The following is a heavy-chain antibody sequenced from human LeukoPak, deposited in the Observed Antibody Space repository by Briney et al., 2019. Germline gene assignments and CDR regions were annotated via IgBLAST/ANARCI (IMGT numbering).Heavy chain of an antibody. CDR3: TRDGGSSGNTAFDI. CDR1: GFTLSDQF. Sequence: GGSLRLSCAASGFTLSDQFMDWVRQAPGKGLEWIGRSRNRDNSHTTEYAASVKGRFTVSGDDSGNLMYLQMNSLKIEDTAVYFCTRDGGSSGNTAFDIWGQGTEVTVSS. CDR2: SRNRDNSHTT. V-gene: IGHV3-72*01. D-gene: IGHD6-19*01. J-gene: IGHJ3*02.